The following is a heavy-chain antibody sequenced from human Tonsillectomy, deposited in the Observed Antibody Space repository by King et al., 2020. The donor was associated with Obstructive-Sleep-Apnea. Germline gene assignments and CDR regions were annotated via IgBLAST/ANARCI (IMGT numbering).Heavy chain of an antibody. CDR2: IDYSLIT. Sequence: VQLQESGPGLVRRSETLSLTCTVPCGSITNYYWGWIRQPPWKGLEWIGYIDYSLITDYNPALRGRVTISVDTSKNQLSLRVTSVTAADTAEYFCARWNEGFDYWVQGTLVTVSS. CDR1: CGSITNYY. CDR3: ARWNEGFDY. J-gene: IGHJ4*02. V-gene: IGHV4-59*08. D-gene: IGHD1-1*01.